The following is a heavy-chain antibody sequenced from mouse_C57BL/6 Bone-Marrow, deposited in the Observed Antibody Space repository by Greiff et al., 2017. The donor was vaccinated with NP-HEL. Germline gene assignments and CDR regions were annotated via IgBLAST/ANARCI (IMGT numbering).Heavy chain of an antibody. D-gene: IGHD2-4*01. Sequence: VKVVESGPGLVAPSQSLSITCTVSGFSLTSYAISWVRQPPGKGLEWLGVIWTGGGTNYNSALKSRLSISKDNSKSQVFLKMNSLQTDDTARYYCARKDYYDYDGGFAYWGQGTLVTVSA. V-gene: IGHV2-9-1*01. CDR1: GFSLTSYA. CDR2: IWTGGGT. J-gene: IGHJ3*01. CDR3: ARKDYYDYDGGFAY.